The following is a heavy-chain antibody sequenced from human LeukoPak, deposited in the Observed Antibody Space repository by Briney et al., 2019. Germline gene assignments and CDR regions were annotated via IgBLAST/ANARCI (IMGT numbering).Heavy chain of an antibody. CDR2: IYPGDSDT. Sequence: GESLTISCKGSGYSFTSYWIGWVRQMPGKGLEWMGIIYPGDSDTRYSPSFQGQVTISADKSISTAYPQWSSLKASDTAMYYCARKHDYGDFPFDYWGQGTLVTVSS. CDR3: ARKHDYGDFPFDY. J-gene: IGHJ4*02. V-gene: IGHV5-51*01. CDR1: GYSFTSYW. D-gene: IGHD4-17*01.